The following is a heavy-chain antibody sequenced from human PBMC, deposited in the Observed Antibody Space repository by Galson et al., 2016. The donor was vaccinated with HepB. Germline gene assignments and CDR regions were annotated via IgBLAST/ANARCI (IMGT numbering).Heavy chain of an antibody. CDR3: ASPRVPG. V-gene: IGHV3-23*01. CDR2: INSGDRGGIT. Sequence: SLRLSCAASGFAFSSFAMSWVRQAPGKGLEWVSTINSGDRGGITYYADSVKGRFTISRDDSKNTLYLQMKSLRTEDTAIYYCASPRVPGWGQGTTVTVSS. J-gene: IGHJ6*02. CDR1: GFAFSSFA.